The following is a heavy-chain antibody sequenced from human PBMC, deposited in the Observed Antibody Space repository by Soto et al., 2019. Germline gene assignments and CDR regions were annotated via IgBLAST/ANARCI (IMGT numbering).Heavy chain of an antibody. J-gene: IGHJ4*02. CDR1: GGSISGGAYC. CDR2: IYYSGST. CDR3: ASSTYYYGSGSYYEGYYFYY. V-gene: IGHV4-30-4*01. D-gene: IGHD3-10*01. Sequence: PSETLSLTCTVSGGSISGGAYCWSWLRQPQGKGLEWIGYIYYSGSTYYNPSLKSRVTISVDTSKNQFSLKLSSVTAADTAVYYCASSTYYYGSGSYYEGYYFYYWGQGTLVTVSS.